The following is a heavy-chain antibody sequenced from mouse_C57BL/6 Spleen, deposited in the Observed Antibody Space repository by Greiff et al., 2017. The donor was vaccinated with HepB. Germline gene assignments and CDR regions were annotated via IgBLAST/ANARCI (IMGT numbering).Heavy chain of an antibody. J-gene: IGHJ4*01. CDR2: INPNNGGT. V-gene: IGHV1-22*01. Sequence: VQLQQSGPELVKPGASVKMSCKASGYTFTDYNMHWVKQSHGKSLEWIGYINPNNGGTSYNQKFKGKATVTVNKSSSTAYMELRSLTSEDSAVYYCARSPFYYGSSYYAMDYWGQGTSVTVSS. CDR3: ARSPFYYGSSYYAMDY. CDR1: GYTFTDYN. D-gene: IGHD1-1*01.